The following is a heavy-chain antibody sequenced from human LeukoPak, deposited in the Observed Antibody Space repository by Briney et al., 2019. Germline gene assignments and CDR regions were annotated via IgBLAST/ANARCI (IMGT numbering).Heavy chain of an antibody. CDR3: ATSESQTKFDY. CDR1: GYSFTSYW. Sequence: GESLKISCKGSGYSFTSYWIGWVRQMPGKGLEWMGIIYPGDSDTRYSPSFQGQVTISADKSISTAYLLWSSLKASDTAMYYCATSESQTKFDYWAQGTLVTVSS. J-gene: IGHJ4*02. V-gene: IGHV5-51*01. D-gene: IGHD1/OR15-1a*01. CDR2: IYPGDSDT.